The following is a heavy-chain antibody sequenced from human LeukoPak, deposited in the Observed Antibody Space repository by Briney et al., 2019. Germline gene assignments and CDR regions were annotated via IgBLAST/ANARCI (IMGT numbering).Heavy chain of an antibody. D-gene: IGHD1-26*01. CDR1: GFTFSSYC. J-gene: IGHJ4*02. CDR3: TRGAFIVGAAFDY. Sequence: PGGSLCLSCAAYGFTFSSYCVNWVRQPPGKGLEWLSSISSSGSYIYYANSVMGRFTTSTANAKNSPYLLMNSLSSEDTAVYYFTRGAFIVGAAFDYWGQGTLVTVSS. V-gene: IGHV3-21*01. CDR2: ISSSGSYI.